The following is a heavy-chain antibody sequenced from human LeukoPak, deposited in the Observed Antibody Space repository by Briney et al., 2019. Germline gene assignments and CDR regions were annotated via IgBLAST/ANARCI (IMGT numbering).Heavy chain of an antibody. CDR1: DGSFSGYY. CDR3: ARREGDTSMVRSFDY. Sequence: PSETLTLTCAQNDGSFSGYYWSSIRQPQHKKMEGIGEINHSGSTNYNPSLKSRVTISVDTSKNQFSLNLSSETAADTAVYYCARREGDTSMVRSFDYWGQGTLVTVSS. CDR2: INHSGST. V-gene: IGHV4-34*01. D-gene: IGHD5-18*01. J-gene: IGHJ4*02.